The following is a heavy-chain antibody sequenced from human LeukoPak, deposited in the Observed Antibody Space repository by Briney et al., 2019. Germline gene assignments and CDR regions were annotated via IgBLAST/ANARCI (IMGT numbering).Heavy chain of an antibody. Sequence: GGSLRLSCAASGFTFSSYEMNWVRQAPGKGLEWVSYISSSGNTIYYADSVKGRFTISRDNAKNSLYLQINSLRAEDTAFYYCAGLTTVTTAGGPFDYWGQGTLVTVSS. V-gene: IGHV3-48*03. J-gene: IGHJ4*02. CDR1: GFTFSSYE. CDR2: ISSSGNTI. CDR3: AGLTTVTTAGGPFDY. D-gene: IGHD4-17*01.